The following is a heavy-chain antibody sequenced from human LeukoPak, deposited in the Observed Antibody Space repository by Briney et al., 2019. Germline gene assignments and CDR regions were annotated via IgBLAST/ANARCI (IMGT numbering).Heavy chain of an antibody. CDR3: AKDRVSSGWPNWFDP. V-gene: IGHV3-23*01. CDR1: GFTFSSYA. Sequence: GGSLRLSCAASGFTFSSYAMSWVRQAPGKGLEWVSAISGSGGSTYYADSVKGRFTISRDNSKNTLYLQMNSLRAEDTAVYYCAKDRVSSGWPNWFDPWGQGTLVTVSS. D-gene: IGHD6-19*01. CDR2: ISGSGGST. J-gene: IGHJ5*02.